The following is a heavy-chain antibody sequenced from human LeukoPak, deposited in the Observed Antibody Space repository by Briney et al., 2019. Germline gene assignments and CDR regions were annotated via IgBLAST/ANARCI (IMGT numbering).Heavy chain of an antibody. V-gene: IGHV4-34*01. J-gene: IGHJ6*02. CDR1: GGSFSGYY. D-gene: IGHD6-6*01. CDR2: INHSGST. CDR3: ARFKYSSSSYYYGMDV. Sequence: SETRSLTCAVYGGSFSGYYWSWIRQPPGKGLEWIGEINHSGSTNYNPSLKSRVTISVDTSKNQFSLKLSSVTAADTAVYYCARFKYSSSSYYYGMDVWGQGTTVTVSS.